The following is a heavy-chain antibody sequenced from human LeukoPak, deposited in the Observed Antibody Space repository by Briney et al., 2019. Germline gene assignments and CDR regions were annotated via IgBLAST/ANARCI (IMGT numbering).Heavy chain of an antibody. V-gene: IGHV3-23*01. J-gene: IGHJ4*02. CDR3: AKDRVPDSAWEIDY. Sequence: TGGSLRLSCAASGFTFSSYAMSWVRQAPGKGLEWVSGISGSGGSTDYADSVKGRFTISRDNSKNTLYLQMSSLRAEDTAVYYCAKDRVPDSAWEIDYGGQGTLVTVSS. D-gene: IGHD6-19*01. CDR1: GFTFSSYA. CDR2: ISGSGGST.